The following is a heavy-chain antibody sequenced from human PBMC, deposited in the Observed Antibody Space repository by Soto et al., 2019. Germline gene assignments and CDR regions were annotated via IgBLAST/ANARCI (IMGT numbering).Heavy chain of an antibody. V-gene: IGHV4-31*03. D-gene: IGHD4-17*01. CDR2: IYYSGST. Sequence: PSETLSLTCTVSGGSISSGGYYWSWIRQHPGKGLEWIGYIYYSGSTYYNPSLKSRVTISVDTSKNQFSLKLSSVTAADTAVYYCARVPFLYGDYPTYYFDYWGQGTLVTVSS. CDR1: GGSISSGGYY. CDR3: ARVPFLYGDYPTYYFDY. J-gene: IGHJ4*02.